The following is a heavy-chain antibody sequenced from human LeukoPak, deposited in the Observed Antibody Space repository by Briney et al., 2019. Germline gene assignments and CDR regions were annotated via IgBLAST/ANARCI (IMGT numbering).Heavy chain of an antibody. Sequence: GRSLRLSCAASGFTFSSYGMHWVRQAPGKGLEWVAVIWYDGSNKYYADSVKGRFTISRDNSKNTLYLEMNSLRIEDTAVYYCARDLAGLVVVPAEGPVGCYGMDVWGQGTTVTVSS. CDR3: ARDLAGLVVVPAEGPVGCYGMDV. V-gene: IGHV3-33*01. J-gene: IGHJ6*02. CDR1: GFTFSSYG. CDR2: IWYDGSNK. D-gene: IGHD2-15*01.